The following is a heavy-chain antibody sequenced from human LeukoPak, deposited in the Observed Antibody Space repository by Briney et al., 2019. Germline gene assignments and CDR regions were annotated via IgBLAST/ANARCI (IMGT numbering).Heavy chain of an antibody. CDR3: ARDETVRDDYYGMDV. V-gene: IGHV1-69*04. CDR1: GGTFTTHA. J-gene: IGHJ6*02. Sequence: VKVSFTASGGTFTTHAINWVRQAPGQGFEWMGRIIPMLDKANYGQKSQGRVTITADKFTTTVYMELTSLRSEDTAVYYCARDETVRDDYYGMDVWGQGTTVTVSS. CDR2: IIPMLDKA. D-gene: IGHD4-11*01.